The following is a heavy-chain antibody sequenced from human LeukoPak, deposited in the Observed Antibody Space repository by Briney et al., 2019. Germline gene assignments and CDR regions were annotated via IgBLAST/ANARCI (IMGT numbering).Heavy chain of an antibody. J-gene: IGHJ5*02. Sequence: GGSLRLSCAASGFTFSSYWMTWVRQAPGKGLEWVANIKQDGSEKRYVDSVKCRFTISRDNAKNSLYLQMNSLRAEDTAVYYCARHPDHWFDPWGQGTLVTVSS. V-gene: IGHV3-7*01. CDR3: ARHPDHWFDP. CDR2: IKQDGSEK. CDR1: GFTFSSYW.